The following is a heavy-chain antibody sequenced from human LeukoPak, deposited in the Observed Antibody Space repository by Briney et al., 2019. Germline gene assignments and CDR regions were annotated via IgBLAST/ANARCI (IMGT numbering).Heavy chain of an antibody. CDR2: INTHNGNT. V-gene: IGHV1-18*01. D-gene: IGHD2-2*01. CDR3: TRESSTSPYYIDY. J-gene: IGHJ4*02. CDR1: GYTFTNNG. Sequence: ASVKVSCKASGYTFTNNGMNWVRQAPGQGLEWVGWINTHNGNTIYAQKLQGRVTMTTDTSTSTGYMELRSLTSDDTAVYYCTRESSTSPYYIDYWGQGTLVSVSS.